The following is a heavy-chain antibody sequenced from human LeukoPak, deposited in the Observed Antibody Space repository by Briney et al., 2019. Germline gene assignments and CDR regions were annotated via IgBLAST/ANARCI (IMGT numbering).Heavy chain of an antibody. Sequence: SVKVSCKASGGTFSSYAISWVRQAPGQGLGWMGGIIPIFGTANYAQKFQGRVTITADESTSTAYMELSSLRSEDTAVYYCASPEGGYSYGYVYWGQGTLVTVSS. CDR3: ASPEGGYSYGYVY. V-gene: IGHV1-69*13. J-gene: IGHJ4*02. CDR1: GGTFSSYA. CDR2: IIPIFGTA. D-gene: IGHD5-18*01.